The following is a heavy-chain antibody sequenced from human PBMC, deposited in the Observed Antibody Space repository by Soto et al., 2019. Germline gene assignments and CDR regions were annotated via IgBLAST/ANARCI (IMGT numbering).Heavy chain of an antibody. J-gene: IGHJ5*01. CDR1: GFTFSSYW. Sequence: GGSLRLSCAASGFTFSSYWMHWVRQVPGKGLVWVSRIKSDASTIMYEDSVKGRFTISRDNAKNTLYLQVNSLRPEDTAVYCFDKGGSAKYNGFLDSWGQGTLVTVSS. CDR2: IKSDASTI. CDR3: DKGGSAKYNGFLDS. V-gene: IGHV3-74*03. D-gene: IGHD2-15*01.